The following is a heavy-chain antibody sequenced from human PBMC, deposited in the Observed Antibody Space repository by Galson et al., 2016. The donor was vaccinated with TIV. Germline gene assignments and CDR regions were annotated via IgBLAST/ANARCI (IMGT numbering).Heavy chain of an antibody. J-gene: IGHJ5*02. CDR1: GYTFSKYY. CDR2: INPSDATT. CDR3: TRVGRLRSDFDP. Sequence: SVKVSCKASGYTFSKYYMRWVRQAPGQGLEWMGIINPSDATTVYAQSFQGRVTMTRDTSTSTVYMELSSLTSDDTAVYYCTRVGRLRSDFDPWGQGTLVTVSS. V-gene: IGHV1-46*01. D-gene: IGHD3-16*01.